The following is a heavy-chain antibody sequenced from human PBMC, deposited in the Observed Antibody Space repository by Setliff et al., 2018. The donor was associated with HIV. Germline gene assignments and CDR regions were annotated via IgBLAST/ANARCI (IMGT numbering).Heavy chain of an antibody. V-gene: IGHV4-39*02. CDR1: GGSISNSNYF. CDR3: ARSFSGRYFWSGYYTGPDPKGENAFDI. Sequence: PSETLSLTCTVSGGSISNSNYFWGWIRQPPGKGLEWIGMIYSSGSTYYQPSLQGRVSMSIDSSKNHFSLSLRYVTAADTAVYYCARSFSGRYFWSGYYTGPDPKGENAFDIWGQGTMVTVSS. D-gene: IGHD3-3*01. J-gene: IGHJ3*02. CDR2: IYSSGST.